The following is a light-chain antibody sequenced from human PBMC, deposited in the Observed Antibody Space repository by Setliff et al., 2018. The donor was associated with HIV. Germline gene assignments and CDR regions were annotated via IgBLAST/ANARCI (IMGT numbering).Light chain of an antibody. Sequence: QSVLTQPASVSGSPGPSITISCTGTSSDIGAYNYVSWYQQHPGKAPKVMIYDVRKRPSGVSNRFSGSKSGNTASRTISGLQAGDEAAYYCSSYVNINTLGFGTGTKVTVL. CDR2: DVR. J-gene: IGLJ1*01. V-gene: IGLV2-14*03. CDR1: SSDIGAYNY. CDR3: SSYVNINTLG.